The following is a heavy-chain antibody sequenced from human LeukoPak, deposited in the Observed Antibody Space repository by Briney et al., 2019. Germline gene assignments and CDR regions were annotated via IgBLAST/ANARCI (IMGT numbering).Heavy chain of an antibody. V-gene: IGHV4-38-2*02. Sequence: SETLSLTRTVSGYSLRSGYYWVWVRQPPGKGLEWIGSIYHSGSTYYNPSLKRRVTISVDTSKNQFSQKLSSVTAADTAVYYCARRNVGTTPRAHFDYWGQGSLVTVSS. CDR3: ARRNVGTTPRAHFDY. CDR2: IYHSGST. J-gene: IGHJ4*02. CDR1: GYSLRSGYY. D-gene: IGHD1-26*01.